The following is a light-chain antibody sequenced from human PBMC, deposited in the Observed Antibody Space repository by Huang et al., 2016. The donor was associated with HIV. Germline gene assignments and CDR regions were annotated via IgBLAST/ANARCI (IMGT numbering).Light chain of an antibody. CDR3: QQSARTPRT. CDR1: QNLKRY. J-gene: IGKJ2*01. Sequence: DIQITQSPSSLSASVGDTVIITCRASQNLKRYLNWYQQEPGKAPKLLISAASNLQSGVPSTFSGSGSGTDFTLTINSLQPEDSATYYCQQSARTPRTFGQGTKLEI. V-gene: IGKV1-39*01. CDR2: AAS.